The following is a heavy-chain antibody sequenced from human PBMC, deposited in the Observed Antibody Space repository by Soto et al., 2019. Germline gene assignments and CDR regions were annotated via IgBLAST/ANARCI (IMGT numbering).Heavy chain of an antibody. CDR2: ISSSDSII. CDR3: ARDLGYYDSSGYFDY. V-gene: IGHV3-11*01. CDR1: GFTFSDYY. J-gene: IGHJ4*02. Sequence: QVQLVESGGGLVKPGGSLRLSCAASGFTFSDYYMSWIRQAPGKGLEWLSYISSSDSIIYYADSVKGRFAISRDNAKNSLYLQMNSLRAEDTAVYYCARDLGYYDSSGYFDYWGQGTLVTVSS. D-gene: IGHD3-22*01.